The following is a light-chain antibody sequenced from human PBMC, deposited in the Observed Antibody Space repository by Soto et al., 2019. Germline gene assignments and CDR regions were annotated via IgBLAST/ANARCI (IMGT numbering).Light chain of an antibody. CDR2: GIS. V-gene: IGKV3-20*01. J-gene: IGKJ2*01. CDR1: HTISSSY. Sequence: EIVLTQSPGTLSLSPGERATLSCRASHTISSSYLAWYQQKPGQAPRLLMYGISRRATGIPDRFSGSGSGTDSFNDSGSGTDFTLTISRLEPEDFAVYYCHHYGSSLPDTFGQGTKLEIK. CDR3: HHYGSSLPDT.